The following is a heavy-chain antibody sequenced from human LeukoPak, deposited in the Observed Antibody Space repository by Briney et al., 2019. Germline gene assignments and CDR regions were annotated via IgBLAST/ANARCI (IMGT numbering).Heavy chain of an antibody. CDR2: ISGDGGRT. V-gene: IGHV3-43*02. CDR3: AKDLGRNYNLFDY. CDR1: GFTFDDYA. Sequence: GGSLRLSCAASGFTFDDYAMHWVRQAPGKGLEWVSLISGDGGRTYYADSVKGRLTISRDNSKNSLYLQMNSLGTEDTALYYCAKDLGRNYNLFDYWGQGTLVTVSS. D-gene: IGHD1-7*01. J-gene: IGHJ4*02.